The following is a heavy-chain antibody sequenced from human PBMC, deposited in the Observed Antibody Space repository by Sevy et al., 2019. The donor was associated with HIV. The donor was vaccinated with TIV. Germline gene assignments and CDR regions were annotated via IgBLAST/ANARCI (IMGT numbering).Heavy chain of an antibody. CDR1: GFTFRSYG. D-gene: IGHD3-10*01. V-gene: IGHV3-30*02. CDR3: AKGLGMVQGALLSEDI. J-gene: IGHJ3*02. Sequence: GGSLRLSCAASGFTFRSYGMHWVRQAPGKGLEWVAFIRHDGSTKYYADSVKGRFTISRDNSKNTLYLQMNSLRAEDTAIYYCAKGLGMVQGALLSEDIWGQGTMVTVSS. CDR2: IRHDGSTK.